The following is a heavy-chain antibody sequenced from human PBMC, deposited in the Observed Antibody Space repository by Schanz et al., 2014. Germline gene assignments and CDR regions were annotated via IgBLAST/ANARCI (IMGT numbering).Heavy chain of an antibody. V-gene: IGHV3-23*01. Sequence: EVQLLESGGGLVQPGGSLRLSCAVSGFTFSSYAMSWVRQAPGKGLEWVSRITAAHDGTIADYADSVKGRFTVSRDDARNTLYLQMDSLRVEDTAVYFCARDAPDDLNAFDVWGRGTLVTVSS. D-gene: IGHD3-16*01. CDR2: ITAAHDGTIA. J-gene: IGHJ3*01. CDR1: GFTFSSYA. CDR3: ARDAPDDLNAFDV.